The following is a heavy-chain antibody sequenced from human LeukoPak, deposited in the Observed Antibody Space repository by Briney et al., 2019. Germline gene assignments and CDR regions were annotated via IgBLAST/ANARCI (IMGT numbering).Heavy chain of an antibody. V-gene: IGHV4-39*01. CDR1: GGSISSSSYY. Sequence: SETLSLTCSVSGGSISSSSYYWGWIRQPPGKGLEWIGSIYYSGTSYYNPSLKSRVTISVDTSKNQFSLNLRSVTAADTAVYYCVTMEPTLNDYWGQGTLVTVSS. J-gene: IGHJ4*02. CDR3: VTMEPTLNDY. CDR2: IYYSGTS. D-gene: IGHD1-26*01.